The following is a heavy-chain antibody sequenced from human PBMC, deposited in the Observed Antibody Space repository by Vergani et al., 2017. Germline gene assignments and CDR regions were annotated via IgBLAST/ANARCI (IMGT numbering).Heavy chain of an antibody. CDR3: AKDLTGDYDAFDI. V-gene: IGHV3-23*04. CDR2: ISGSGGST. J-gene: IGHJ3*02. Sequence: EVQLVESGGGLVKPGGSLRLSCAASGFTFSSYSMNWVRQAPGKGLEWVSAISGSGGSTYYADSVKGRFTISRDNSKNTLYLQMNSLRAEDTAVYYCAKDLTGDYDAFDIWGQGTMVTVSS. CDR1: GFTFSSYS. D-gene: IGHD4-17*01.